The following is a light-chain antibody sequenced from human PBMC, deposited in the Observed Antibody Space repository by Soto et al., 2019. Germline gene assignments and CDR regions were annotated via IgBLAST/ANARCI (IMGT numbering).Light chain of an antibody. CDR2: AVS. J-gene: IGKJ2*01. CDR3: QQYGRSPYT. CDR1: QSISSY. Sequence: EIVLTQSPDTLSLPPGERAXXXXXDSQSISSYLAWYQQKPGQAPRLLIYAVSSRATGIPDRFSGSGSGTDFTLTISRLEPEDFAVYYCQQYGRSPYTFGQGTKVDNK. V-gene: IGKV3-20*01.